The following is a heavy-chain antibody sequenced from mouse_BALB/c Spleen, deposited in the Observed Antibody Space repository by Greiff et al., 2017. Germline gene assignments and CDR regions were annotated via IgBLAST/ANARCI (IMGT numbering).Heavy chain of an antibody. CDR2: IYPGNVNT. Sequence: VQLQQSGPELVKPGASVRISCKASGYTFTSYYIHWVKQRPGQGLEWIGWIYPGNVNTKYNEKFKGKATLTADKSSSTAYMQLSSLTSEDSAVYFCARTITTVPPMDYWGQGTSVTVSS. D-gene: IGHD1-1*01. CDR1: GYTFTSYY. CDR3: ARTITTVPPMDY. J-gene: IGHJ4*01. V-gene: IGHV1S56*01.